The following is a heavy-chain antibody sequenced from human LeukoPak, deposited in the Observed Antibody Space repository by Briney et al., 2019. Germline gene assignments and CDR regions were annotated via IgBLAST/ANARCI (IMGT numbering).Heavy chain of an antibody. CDR2: INPNSGGT. D-gene: IGHD3-10*01. Sequence: KPGASVKVSCKASGYTFTGYYMHWVRQAPGQGLEWMGWINPNSGGTNYAQKFQGRVTITADESTSTAYMELSSLRSEDTAVYYCASVGSGEAFDIWGQGTMVTVSS. J-gene: IGHJ3*02. CDR3: ASVGSGEAFDI. V-gene: IGHV1-2*02. CDR1: GYTFTGYY.